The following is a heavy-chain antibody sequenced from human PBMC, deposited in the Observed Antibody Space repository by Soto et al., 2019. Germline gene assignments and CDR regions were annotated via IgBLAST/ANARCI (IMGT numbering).Heavy chain of an antibody. J-gene: IGHJ4*02. Sequence: SETLSLTCTVSGGSISSYYWSWIRQPPGKGLEWIGYIYYSGSTNYNPSLKSRVTISVDTSKNQFSLKLSSVTAADTAVYYCARDSTSGGWYQHYYWGQGTLVTVSS. CDR2: IYYSGST. D-gene: IGHD6-19*01. V-gene: IGHV4-59*01. CDR1: GGSISSYY. CDR3: ARDSTSGGWYQHYY.